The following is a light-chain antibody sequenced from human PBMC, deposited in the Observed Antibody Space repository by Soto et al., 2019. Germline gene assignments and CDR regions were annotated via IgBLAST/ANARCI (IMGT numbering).Light chain of an antibody. J-gene: IGKJ4*01. CDR2: GAS. V-gene: IGKV3-20*01. Sequence: EVVLTQSPGTLSLSPGETVTLSCRASQSVSSTYLAWYQQKPGQAPRLLIYGASGRATGIPDRFSGSGSGTGFTLTISRLEPEDFAVYYCQQYGSSPLTFGGGTKVEIK. CDR1: QSVSSTY. CDR3: QQYGSSPLT.